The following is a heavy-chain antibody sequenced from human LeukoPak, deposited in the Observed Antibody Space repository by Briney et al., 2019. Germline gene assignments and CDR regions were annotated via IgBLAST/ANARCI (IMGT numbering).Heavy chain of an antibody. Sequence: PGGSLRLSCAASGFIFDDYAMNWGRQAPGKGLEGVAGISWNSDTVAYADSVKGRFTISRDNAKNSLYLQMNSLRPEDTAFYFCAKDMSGDLGYFDNWGQGTLVTVSS. V-gene: IGHV3-9*01. J-gene: IGHJ4*02. D-gene: IGHD4-17*01. CDR3: AKDMSGDLGYFDN. CDR1: GFIFDDYA. CDR2: ISWNSDTV.